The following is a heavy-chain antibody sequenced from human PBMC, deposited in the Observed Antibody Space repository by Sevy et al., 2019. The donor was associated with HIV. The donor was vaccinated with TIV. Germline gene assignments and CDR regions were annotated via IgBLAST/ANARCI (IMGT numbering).Heavy chain of an antibody. CDR3: ARDGVRGVIGGYYFDY. V-gene: IGHV3-30*04. J-gene: IGHJ4*02. CDR1: GFTFSSYA. Sequence: GGSLRLSCAASGFTFSSYAMHWVRQAPGKGLEWVAVISYDGSNKYDADSVKGRFTISRDNSKNTLYLQMNSLRAEDTAVYYCARDGVRGVIGGYYFDYWGQGTLVTVSS. CDR2: ISYDGSNK. D-gene: IGHD3-10*01.